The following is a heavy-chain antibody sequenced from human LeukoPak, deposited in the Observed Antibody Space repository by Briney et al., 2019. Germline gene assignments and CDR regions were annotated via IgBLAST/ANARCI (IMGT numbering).Heavy chain of an antibody. J-gene: IGHJ4*02. CDR1: GFTFGDYA. V-gene: IGHV3-49*04. CDR2: IRSKVYGGTP. CDR3: TRDQTPYY. Sequence: GGSLRLSCTASGFTFGDYAMTWVRQAPGKGLEWVGFIRSKVYGGTPEYAASVKGRFTISRDDSKGIAYLQMNSMKTEDTAVYYCTRDQTPYYWGQGTLVTVSS.